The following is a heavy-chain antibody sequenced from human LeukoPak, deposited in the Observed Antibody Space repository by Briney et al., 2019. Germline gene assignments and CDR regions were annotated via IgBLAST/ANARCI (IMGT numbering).Heavy chain of an antibody. V-gene: IGHV4-39*01. D-gene: IGHD3-10*01. CDR1: GFSISSSYSY. J-gene: IGHJ4*02. CDR2: IYYTGNT. CDR3: ARQTGSGMFILP. Sequence: PSETLSLTCTVSGFSISSSYSYWGWIRQPPGMGLEWIGSIYYTGNTYYNASLNSQVSISIDTSKNQFYLKLTSVTAAETAVYYCARQTGSGMFILPGGQGTLVTVSS.